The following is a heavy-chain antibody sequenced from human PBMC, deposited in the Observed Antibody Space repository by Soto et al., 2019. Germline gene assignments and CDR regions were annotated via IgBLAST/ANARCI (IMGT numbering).Heavy chain of an antibody. J-gene: IGHJ3*02. D-gene: IGHD3-10*01. CDR1: GFTFSDYY. Sequence: GGSLRLSCAASGFTFSDYYMSWIRQAPGKGLEWVSYISSSGSTIYYADSVKGRFTISRDNAKNSLYLQMNSLRAEDTAVYYCARDRGVYRLDAFDIWGQGTMVTVSS. V-gene: IGHV3-11*01. CDR3: ARDRGVYRLDAFDI. CDR2: ISSSGSTI.